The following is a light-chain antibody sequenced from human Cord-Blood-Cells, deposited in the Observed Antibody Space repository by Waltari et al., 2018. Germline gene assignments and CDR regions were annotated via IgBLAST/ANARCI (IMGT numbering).Light chain of an antibody. V-gene: IGLV2-23*02. CDR2: EVS. J-gene: IGLJ1*01. CDR1: SSDVGSYNL. Sequence: QSALTQPASVSGSPGQSITISCTGTSSDVGSYNLVSWYQQHPGKAPKLMIYEVSKLPSGVSDRFSGSESGNTASLTISGLQVEDEADYCCCSYAGSSTFYVFGTGTKVTVL. CDR3: CSYAGSSTFYV.